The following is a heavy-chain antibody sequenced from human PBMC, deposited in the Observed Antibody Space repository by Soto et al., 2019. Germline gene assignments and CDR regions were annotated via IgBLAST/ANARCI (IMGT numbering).Heavy chain of an antibody. V-gene: IGHV3-30*18. CDR3: EKAPSTVNTQTHFDY. Sequence: QVQLGESGGGVVQPGRSLRLSCAASGFTFSSYGMHWVRQAPGKGLEWVAVISYDGSNKYYADSVKGRFTISRDNSKNTLYLQRNSLRAEDTAVYYCEKAPSTVNTQTHFDYRGQGSLVTVS. CDR2: ISYDGSNK. J-gene: IGHJ4*02. D-gene: IGHD4-4*01. CDR1: GFTFSSYG.